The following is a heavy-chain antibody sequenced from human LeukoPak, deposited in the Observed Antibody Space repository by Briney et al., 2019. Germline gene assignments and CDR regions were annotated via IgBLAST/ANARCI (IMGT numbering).Heavy chain of an antibody. CDR2: IYTSETT. CDR3: AREFES. Sequence: SQTLSLTCTVSGGSISSGSHYWSWIRQPAGKGLEWIGLIYTSETTKTNPSLESRVTISLDTSKNQFSLKLGSVTAADTAVYYCAREFESWGQGTLVTVSS. CDR1: GGSISSGSHY. V-gene: IGHV4-61*02. J-gene: IGHJ5*01.